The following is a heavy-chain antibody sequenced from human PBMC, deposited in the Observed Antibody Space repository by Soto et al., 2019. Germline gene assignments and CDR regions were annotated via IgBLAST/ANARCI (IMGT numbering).Heavy chain of an antibody. CDR3: AKDLSLSGLCFDY. CDR2: LTNSGGST. Sequence: LRLSCAASGFIFNNYALSWVRQAPGKGLEWVSGLTNSGGSTYYADSVKGRFTISRDNSKNTVFLQMNSLRAEDTAVYYCAKDLSLSGLCFDYWGQGTLVTVSS. J-gene: IGHJ4*02. V-gene: IGHV3-23*01. D-gene: IGHD3-3*01. CDR1: GFIFNNYA.